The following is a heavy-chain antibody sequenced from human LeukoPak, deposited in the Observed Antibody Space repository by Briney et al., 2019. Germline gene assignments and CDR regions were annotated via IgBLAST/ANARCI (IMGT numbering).Heavy chain of an antibody. CDR2: IYYSGST. J-gene: IGHJ4*02. V-gene: IGHV4-39*01. D-gene: IGHD1-26*01. CDR1: GGSISSSSYY. CDR3: ARQGVEVGAINADY. Sequence: SETLSLTCTVSGGSISSSSYYWGWIRQPPGKGLEWIGSIYYSGSTYYNPSLKSRVTISVDTSKNQFSLKLSSVTAADTAVYYCARQGVEVGAINADYWGQGTLVTVSS.